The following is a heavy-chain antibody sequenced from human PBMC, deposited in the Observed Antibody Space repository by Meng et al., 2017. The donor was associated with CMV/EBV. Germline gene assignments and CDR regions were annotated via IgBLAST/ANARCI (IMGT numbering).Heavy chain of an antibody. CDR2: IYYSGST. D-gene: IGHD3-3*01. J-gene: IGHJ4*02. Sequence: SETLSLTCTVSGGSVSSGRCYWSWIRQPPGKGLEWIGYIYYSGSTNYNPSLKSRVTISVDTSKNQFSLKLSSVTAADTAVYYCARALPKSITMFGVVHDYWGQGTLVTVSS. V-gene: IGHV4-61*01. CDR1: GGSVSSGRCY. CDR3: ARALPKSITMFGVVHDY.